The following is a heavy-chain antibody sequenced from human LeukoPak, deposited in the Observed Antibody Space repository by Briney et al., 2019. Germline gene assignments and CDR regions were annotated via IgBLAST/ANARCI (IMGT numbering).Heavy chain of an antibody. J-gene: IGHJ4*02. CDR1: GFTFGSYA. D-gene: IGHD3-10*01. V-gene: IGHV3-30-3*01. CDR3: ARVRITEGHLDY. Sequence: QPGGSLRLSCAASGFTFGSYAMHWVRQAPGKGLEWVAVISYDGSNKYYADSVKGRFTISRDNSKNTLYLQMDSLRAEDTAVYYCARVRITEGHLDYWGQGTLVIVSS. CDR2: ISYDGSNK.